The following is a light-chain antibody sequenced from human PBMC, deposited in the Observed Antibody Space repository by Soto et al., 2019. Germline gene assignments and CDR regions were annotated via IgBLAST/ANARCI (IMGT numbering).Light chain of an antibody. J-gene: IGKJ1*01. CDR1: QAIRND. Sequence: DIQMTQSPSSLSASVGDRVTITCRASQAIRNDLAWYQQKPGRAPKRLIYGSSSLQSGVPSRFSGSGSGTELTLTISSLQPEDFGTYYCLQHNLFPRTFGQGTKVEIK. CDR2: GSS. V-gene: IGKV1-17*01. CDR3: LQHNLFPRT.